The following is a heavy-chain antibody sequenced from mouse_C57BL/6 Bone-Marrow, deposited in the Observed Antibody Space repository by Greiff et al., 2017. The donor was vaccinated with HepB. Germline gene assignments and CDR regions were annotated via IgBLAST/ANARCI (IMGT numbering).Heavy chain of an antibody. CDR2: INPSSGYT. Sequence: VQLQESGAELARPGASVKMSCKASGYTFTSYTMHWVKQRPGQGLEWIGYINPSSGYTKYNQKFKDKATLTADKSSSTAYMQLSSLTSEDSAVYYCARSRRCNYFDDWGQGTTLTVSS. D-gene: IGHD1-1*01. V-gene: IGHV1-4*01. J-gene: IGHJ2*01. CDR3: ARSRRCNYFDD. CDR1: GYTFTSYT.